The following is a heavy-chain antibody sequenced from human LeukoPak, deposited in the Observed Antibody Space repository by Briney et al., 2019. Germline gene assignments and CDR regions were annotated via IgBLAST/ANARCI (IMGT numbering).Heavy chain of an antibody. V-gene: IGHV4-39*01. Sequence: SETLSLTCTVSGVSIITSNSYWGWIRQPPGKGLEWIGSIYYTGNTYYNASLKSQVSISIDTSKNQFSLRLTSVTAADTAVYYCARGVAARPGRAIWGSAFDIWGQGTMVTVSS. J-gene: IGHJ3*02. D-gene: IGHD6-6*01. CDR3: ARGVAARPGRAIWGSAFDI. CDR1: GVSIITSNSY. CDR2: IYYTGNT.